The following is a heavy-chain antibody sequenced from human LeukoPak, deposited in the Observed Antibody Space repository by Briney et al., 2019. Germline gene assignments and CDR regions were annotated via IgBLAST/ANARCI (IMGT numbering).Heavy chain of an antibody. V-gene: IGHV3-30*18. D-gene: IGHD1-26*01. Sequence: GGSLGLSCAASGFTFSSYGMHWVRQAPGKGLEWVAVISYDGSDKYYADSVKGRFTISRDNSKNTLYLQMNSLRAEDTAVYYCAKVELQWSYLSLPDYWGQGTLVTVSS. CDR3: AKVELQWSYLSLPDY. CDR2: ISYDGSDK. CDR1: GFTFSSYG. J-gene: IGHJ4*02.